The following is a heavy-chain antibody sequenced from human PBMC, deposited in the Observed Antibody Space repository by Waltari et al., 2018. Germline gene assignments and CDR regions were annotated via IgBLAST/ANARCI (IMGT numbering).Heavy chain of an antibody. D-gene: IGHD2-2*01. CDR1: GGSISSSSYY. V-gene: IGHV4-39*01. CDR3: ARHSGNICSSTSCSYYYGMDV. Sequence: QLQLQESGPGLVKPSETLSLTCTVSGGSISSSSYYWGWIRQPPGKGLEWIGSIYYSGSTYYNPSLKSRVTISVDTSKNQFSLKLSSVTAADTAVYYCARHSGNICSSTSCSYYYGMDVWGQGTTVTVSS. J-gene: IGHJ6*02. CDR2: IYYSGST.